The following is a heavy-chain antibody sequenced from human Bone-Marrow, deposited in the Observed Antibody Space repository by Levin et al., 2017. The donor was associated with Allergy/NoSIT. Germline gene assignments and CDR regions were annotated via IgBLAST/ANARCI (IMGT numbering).Heavy chain of an antibody. J-gene: IGHJ4*02. CDR2: ISYDGSDK. Sequence: GGSLRLSCAASGFTFGSYGLHWVRQAPGKGLEWVAFISYDGSDKTYADFVKGRFTISRDKSRSTLSLQMNSLRADDTAVYYCARVANSYYFDYWGQGTLVTVSS. V-gene: IGHV3-30*03. CDR1: GFTFGSYG. CDR3: ARVANSYYFDY. D-gene: IGHD2-21*01.